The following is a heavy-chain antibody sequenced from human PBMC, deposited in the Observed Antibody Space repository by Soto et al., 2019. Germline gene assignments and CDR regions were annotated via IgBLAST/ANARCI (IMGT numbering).Heavy chain of an antibody. V-gene: IGHV4-34*01. CDR1: VGSFSGYY. J-gene: IGHJ6*03. CDR2: INHSGST. D-gene: IGHD2-15*01. Sequence: SETLSLTCAVYVGSFSGYYWSWIRQPPGKGLEWIGEINHSGSTNYNPSLKSRVTISVDTSKNQFSLKLSSVTAADTAVYYCARDRYCSGGSCYLYYYYYMDVWGKGTTVTVSS. CDR3: ARDRYCSGGSCYLYYYYYMDV.